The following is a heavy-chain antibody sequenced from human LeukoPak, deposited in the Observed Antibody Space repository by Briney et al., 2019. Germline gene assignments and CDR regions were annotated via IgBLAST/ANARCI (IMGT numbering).Heavy chain of an antibody. CDR2: ISSSSSTI. V-gene: IGHV3-48*02. CDR3: ARDLGYDYVWGSYRYTGGAFDI. J-gene: IGHJ3*02. Sequence: GGSLRLSCAASGFTFSSYSMNWVRQAPGKGLEWVSYISSSSSTIYYADSVKGRFTISRDNAKNSLYLQMNSLRDEDTAVYYCARDLGYDYVWGSYRYTGGAFDIWGQGTMVTASS. CDR1: GFTFSSYS. D-gene: IGHD3-16*02.